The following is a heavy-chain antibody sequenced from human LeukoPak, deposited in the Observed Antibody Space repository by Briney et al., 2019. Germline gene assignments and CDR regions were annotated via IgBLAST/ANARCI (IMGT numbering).Heavy chain of an antibody. D-gene: IGHD1-26*01. CDR3: ATLVGAAHDAFDI. J-gene: IGHJ3*02. V-gene: IGHV1-24*01. Sequence: ASVKVSCKASGYTFTSYAMNWVRQAPGKGLEWMGGFDPEDGETIYAQKFQGRVTMTEDTSTDTAYMELSSLRSEDTAVYYCATLVGAAHDAFDIWGQGTMVTVSS. CDR2: FDPEDGET. CDR1: GYTFTSYA.